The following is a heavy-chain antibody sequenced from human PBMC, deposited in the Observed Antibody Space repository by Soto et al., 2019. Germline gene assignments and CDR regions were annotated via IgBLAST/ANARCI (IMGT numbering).Heavy chain of an antibody. CDR3: ATEGPIGSCISTSCYGGVGP. CDR1: GYTFNSHA. V-gene: IGHV1-3*01. Sequence: GASVKVSCKASGYTFNSHAIHWVRQAPGQRLEWMGWINAGNGNTKYSQKFQGRVTITRDTSASTAYMELSSLRSEDTAVYYCATEGPIGSCISTSCYGGVGPWGQGTLVTVSS. D-gene: IGHD2-2*01. CDR2: INAGNGNT. J-gene: IGHJ5*02.